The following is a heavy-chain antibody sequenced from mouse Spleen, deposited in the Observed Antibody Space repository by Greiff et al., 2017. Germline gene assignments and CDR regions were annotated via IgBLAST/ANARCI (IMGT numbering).Heavy chain of an antibody. CDR3: ASAGLLRPSYWYFDV. V-gene: IGHV1-39*01. Sequence: VQLQQSGPELVKPGASVKISCKASGYSFTDYNMNWVKQSHGKSLEWIGVINPNYGTTSYNQKFKGKATLTVDQSSSTAYMQLNSLTSEDSAVYYCASAGLLRPSYWYFDVWGAGTTVTVSS. J-gene: IGHJ1*01. D-gene: IGHD2-3*01. CDR1: GYSFTDYN. CDR2: INPNYGTT.